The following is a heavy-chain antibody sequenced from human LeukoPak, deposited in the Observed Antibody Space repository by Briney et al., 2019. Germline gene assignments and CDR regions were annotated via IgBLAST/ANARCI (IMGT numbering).Heavy chain of an antibody. J-gene: IGHJ1*01. CDR2: ISWNSGSI. V-gene: IGHV3-9*01. D-gene: IGHD6-13*01. Sequence: GGSLRLSCAASGFTFDDYAMHWVRQAPGKGLEWVSGISWNSGSIGYADSVKGRFTISRDNAKNSLYLQMNSLRAEDTALYYCALERSRSWYPYFQHWGQGTLVTVSS. CDR1: GFTFDDYA. CDR3: ALERSRSWYPYFQH.